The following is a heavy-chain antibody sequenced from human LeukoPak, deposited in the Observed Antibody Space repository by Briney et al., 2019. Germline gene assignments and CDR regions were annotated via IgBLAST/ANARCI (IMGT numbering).Heavy chain of an antibody. CDR2: INPNSGGT. V-gene: IGHV1-2*02. D-gene: IGHD1-26*01. CDR1: GYTFTSYG. Sequence: ASVKVSCKAAGYTFTSYGISWVRQAPGQGLEWMGWINPNSGGTNYAQKFQGRVTMTRDTSISTAYMELSRLRSDDTAVYYCARGGWELRYNWFDPWGQGTLVTVSS. CDR3: ARGGWELRYNWFDP. J-gene: IGHJ5*02.